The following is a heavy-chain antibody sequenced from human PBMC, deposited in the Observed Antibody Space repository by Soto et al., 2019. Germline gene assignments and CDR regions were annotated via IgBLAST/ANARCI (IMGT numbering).Heavy chain of an antibody. CDR1: GFTFDSCA. J-gene: IGHJ4*02. CDR2: ISGSGGST. D-gene: IGHD6-19*01. CDR3: AKGKTSGWYYFDF. Sequence: GGSLRLSCAASGFTFDSCAMSWVRQAPGKGLEWILGISGSGGSTYYADSVKGRFTISRDNSKNTVYLQMNSLRADDTAVYYCAKGKTSGWYYFDFWGKGTLVTVSS. V-gene: IGHV3-23*01.